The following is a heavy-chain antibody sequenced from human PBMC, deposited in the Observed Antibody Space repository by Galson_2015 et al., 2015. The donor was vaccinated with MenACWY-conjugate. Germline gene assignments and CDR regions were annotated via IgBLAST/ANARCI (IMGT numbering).Heavy chain of an antibody. J-gene: IGHJ5*02. D-gene: IGHD6-6*01. Sequence: SETLSLTCPVSGASVSSGSHKWIWIRQTQEKGMEWIGYMHYSGTTNYNPSLKSRVTISLDTTKNQDSLKLISVSAADTAVYYCARQGHAPPSLFDPLGPGTLVTVSS. CDR3: ARQGHAPPSLFDP. V-gene: IGHV4-61*01. CDR2: MHYSGTT. CDR1: GASVSSGSHK.